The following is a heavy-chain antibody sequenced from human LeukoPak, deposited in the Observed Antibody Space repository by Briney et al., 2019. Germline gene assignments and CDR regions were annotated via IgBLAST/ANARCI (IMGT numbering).Heavy chain of an antibody. J-gene: IGHJ3*02. V-gene: IGHV3-33*01. Sequence: GGSLRLSCAASGFTFSSYGMHWVRQAPGKGLEWVAVIWYDGSNKYYADSVKGRFTSSRDNSKNTRYLQMNSLRAEDTAVYYCARGMVNLDAFDIWGQGTMVTVSS. D-gene: IGHD5-18*01. CDR2: IWYDGSNK. CDR3: ARGMVNLDAFDI. CDR1: GFTFSSYG.